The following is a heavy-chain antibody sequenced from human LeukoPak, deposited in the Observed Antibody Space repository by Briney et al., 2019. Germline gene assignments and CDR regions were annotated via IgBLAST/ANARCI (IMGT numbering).Heavy chain of an antibody. V-gene: IGHV4-34*01. D-gene: IGHD3-10*01. CDR3: AKHYMGSSYNRGLDY. J-gene: IGHJ4*02. Sequence: SETLSLTCAVYGGSFSGYYWSWIRQPPGKGLEWIGEINHSGSTNYNPSLKSRVTISVDTSKNQFSLKLSSVTAADTSIYYCAKHYMGSSYNRGLDYWGQGTLVTVSS. CDR2: INHSGST. CDR1: GGSFSGYY.